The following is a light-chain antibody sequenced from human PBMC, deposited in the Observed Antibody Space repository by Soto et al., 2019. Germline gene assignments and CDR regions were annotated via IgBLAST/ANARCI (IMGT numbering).Light chain of an antibody. J-gene: IGKJ1*01. CDR3: QQYNNWPRT. CDR2: GAS. V-gene: IGKV3-15*01. CDR1: QSVSSN. Sequence: EVVMTQSPATLSVSPGERATLSCRASQSVSSNIAWYQQKPGQAPRLLIYGASAMATGIPPRLSGSGSGTEFTLTTSSLQYEDFTVYYCQQYNNWPRTFGQGTKVEIK.